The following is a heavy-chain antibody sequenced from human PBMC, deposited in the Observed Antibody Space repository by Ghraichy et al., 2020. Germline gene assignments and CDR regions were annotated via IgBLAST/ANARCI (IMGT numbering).Heavy chain of an antibody. J-gene: IGHJ4*02. CDR3: ARGLIDGPLDY. CDR1: GGSISSGAYY. D-gene: IGHD5-24*01. V-gene: IGHV4-31*03. Sequence: SETLSLTCTVSGGSISSGAYYWSWIRHLPVKGLEWIGDLYYSGSTYYNPSLKSRVTISVDTSKNQFSLMLSFVTAADTAVYYCARGLIDGPLDYWGQGTLVTVSS. CDR2: LYYSGST.